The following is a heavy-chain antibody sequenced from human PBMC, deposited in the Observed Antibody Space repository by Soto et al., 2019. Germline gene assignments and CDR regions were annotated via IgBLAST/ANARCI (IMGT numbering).Heavy chain of an antibody. Sequence: ASVKVSYKASGYTFTSYGIIWVRQAPGQGLEWMGWISAYNGNTNYAQKLQGRVTMTTDTSTSTAYMELRSLRSDDTAVYYCARDQWELLNWFDPWGQGTLVTVSS. CDR1: GYTFTSYG. J-gene: IGHJ5*02. CDR2: ISAYNGNT. D-gene: IGHD1-26*01. V-gene: IGHV1-18*01. CDR3: ARDQWELLNWFDP.